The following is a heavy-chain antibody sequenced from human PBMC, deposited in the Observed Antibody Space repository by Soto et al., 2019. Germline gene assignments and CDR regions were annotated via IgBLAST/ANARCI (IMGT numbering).Heavy chain of an antibody. D-gene: IGHD3-10*01. J-gene: IGHJ4*02. CDR3: AGDPFYYGSAF. Sequence: QVQLVESGGGVVQPGRSLRLSCAASGFRFSDHYMTWIRQAPGKGLEWVSKISGGGTTMYYADSVKGRFTVSRDNAKNSLYLHMNSLRPEDTAVYYCAGDPFYYGSAFWGQGTLVTVSS. V-gene: IGHV3-11*01. CDR2: ISGGGTTM. CDR1: GFRFSDHY.